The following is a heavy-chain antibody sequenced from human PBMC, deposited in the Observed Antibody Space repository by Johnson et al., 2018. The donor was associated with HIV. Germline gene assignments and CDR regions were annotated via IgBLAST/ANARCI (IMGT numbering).Heavy chain of an antibody. V-gene: IGHV3-NL1*01. CDR3: AREKGMTTIRDAFDI. D-gene: IGHD5-24*01. J-gene: IGHJ3*02. CDR1: GFTFSSYG. Sequence: QVQLVESGGGLVQPGGSLRLSCAASGFTFSSYGMHWVRQAPGKGLEWVSVIYSGGSTYYADSVKGRFTISRDNSKNTLYLQMNSLRPEDTAVYFCAREKGMTTIRDAFDIWGQGTMGTVSS. CDR2: IYSGGST.